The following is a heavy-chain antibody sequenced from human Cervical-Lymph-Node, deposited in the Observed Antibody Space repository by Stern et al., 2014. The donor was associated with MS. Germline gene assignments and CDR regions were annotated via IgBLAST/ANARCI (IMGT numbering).Heavy chain of an antibody. CDR3: ARQTCLQIDNFDS. CDR1: GYTFTTYW. J-gene: IGHJ5*01. Sequence: VQLGQSGAEVKKPGESLKISCKCSGYTFTTYWVAWVRQMPGKGLEWMGLIYPSDSDTRYSPTFRGQVTFSADKSISTVYLHLSSLRASDSAIYYCARQTCLQIDNFDSWGQGTLVTVSS. D-gene: IGHD4-11*01. CDR2: IYPSDSDT. V-gene: IGHV5-51*01.